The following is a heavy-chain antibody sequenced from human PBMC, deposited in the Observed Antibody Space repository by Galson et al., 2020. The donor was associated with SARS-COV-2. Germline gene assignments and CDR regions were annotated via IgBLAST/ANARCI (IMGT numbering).Heavy chain of an antibody. CDR2: ISHSGGT. Sequence: SETLSLTCAVSGTSISSGSYSWNWIRQPPGKGLEWIGSISHSGGTYYNPSLKSRGTISGDRSKNQFSLRLSSVTAADTAVYYCARLHYGEYAPEAFDIWGPGTRVTVAS. V-gene: IGHV4-30-2*01. CDR1: GTSISSGSYS. CDR3: ARLHYGEYAPEAFDI. J-gene: IGHJ3*02. D-gene: IGHD4-17*01.